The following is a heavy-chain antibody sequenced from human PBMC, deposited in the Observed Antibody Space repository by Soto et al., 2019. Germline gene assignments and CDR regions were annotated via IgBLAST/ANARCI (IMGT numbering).Heavy chain of an antibody. CDR3: AKGVDRGSGSYYEKYFQH. CDR1: GFTFSSYA. CDR2: ISGSGGST. V-gene: IGHV3-23*01. Sequence: GGSLRLSCAASGFTFSSYAMSWVRQAPGKGLEWVSAISGSGGSTYYADSVKGRFTISRDNSKNTLYLQMNSLRAEDTAVYYCAKGVDRGSGSYYEKYFQHWGQGTLVTVSS. J-gene: IGHJ1*01. D-gene: IGHD1-26*01.